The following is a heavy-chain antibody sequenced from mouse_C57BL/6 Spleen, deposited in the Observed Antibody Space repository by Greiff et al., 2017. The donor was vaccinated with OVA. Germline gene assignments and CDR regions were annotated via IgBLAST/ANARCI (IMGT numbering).Heavy chain of an antibody. CDR1: GYTFTSYW. CDR3: ARDPDYYGSSYDYYAMDY. CDR2: IDPSDSET. J-gene: IGHJ4*01. D-gene: IGHD1-1*01. Sequence: QVQLQQPGAELVRPGSSVKLSCKASGYTFTSYWMHWVKQRPIQGLEWIGNIDPSDSETHYNQKFKDKATLTVDKSSSTAYMQLSSLTSEDSAVYYCARDPDYYGSSYDYYAMDYWGQGTSVTVSS. V-gene: IGHV1-52*01.